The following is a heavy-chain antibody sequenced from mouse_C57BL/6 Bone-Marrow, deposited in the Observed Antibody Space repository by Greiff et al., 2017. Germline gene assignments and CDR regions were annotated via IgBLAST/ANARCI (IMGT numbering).Heavy chain of an antibody. J-gene: IGHJ1*03. CDR3: ARGTVLRYFDV. CDR2: IDPTRGGT. Sequence: VQLQQPGAELVKPGASVKLSCKASGYTFTSYWMHWVKQRPGRGLEWIGRIDPTRGGTKYNEKFKSKATLTVDKPSSTAYMQLSSLTFEYSAVYYCARGTVLRYFDVWGTGTTVTVSS. V-gene: IGHV1-72*01. CDR1: GYTFTSYW. D-gene: IGHD1-1*01.